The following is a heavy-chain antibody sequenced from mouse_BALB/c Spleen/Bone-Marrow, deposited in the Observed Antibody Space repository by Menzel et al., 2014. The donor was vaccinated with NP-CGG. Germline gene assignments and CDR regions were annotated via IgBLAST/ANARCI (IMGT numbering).Heavy chain of an antibody. Sequence: EVQVVESGGGLVQPGGSLRLSCATSGFTFXDYYMSWVRQPPGKALEWLGFIRNKANGYTTEYSASVKGRFTISRDNSQSILYLQMNTLRAEDSATYYCATGWFAYWGQGTLVTVSA. J-gene: IGHJ3*01. V-gene: IGHV7-3*02. CDR1: GFTFXDYY. CDR3: ATGWFAY. CDR2: IRNKANGYTT.